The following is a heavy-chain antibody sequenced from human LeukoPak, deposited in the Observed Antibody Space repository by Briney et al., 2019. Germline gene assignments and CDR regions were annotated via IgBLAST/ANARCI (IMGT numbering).Heavy chain of an antibody. Sequence: GASVKVSCKASGFTFTSSAVQWVRQARGQRLGWIGWIVVGSGNTNYAQKFQERVTITRDMSTSTAYMELSSLRSEDTAVYYCAADWHDFWSGYYKDYYYGMDVWGQGTTVTVSS. CDR3: AADWHDFWSGYYKDYYYGMDV. V-gene: IGHV1-58*01. CDR2: IVVGSGNT. D-gene: IGHD3-3*01. J-gene: IGHJ6*02. CDR1: GFTFTSSA.